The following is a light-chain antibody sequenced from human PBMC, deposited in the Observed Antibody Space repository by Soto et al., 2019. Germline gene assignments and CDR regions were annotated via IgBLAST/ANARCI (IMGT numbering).Light chain of an antibody. CDR3: QQYHSLIT. Sequence: DIQMTQSPSSLSASVGDRVTITCRASQSITSYLNWYQQKPGKAPKLLISDASRLETGVPSRFSGRGSGTDFTFTISSLQPEDIATYYCQQYHSLITFGRRTRLEIK. CDR1: QSITSY. J-gene: IGKJ5*01. V-gene: IGKV1-33*01. CDR2: DAS.